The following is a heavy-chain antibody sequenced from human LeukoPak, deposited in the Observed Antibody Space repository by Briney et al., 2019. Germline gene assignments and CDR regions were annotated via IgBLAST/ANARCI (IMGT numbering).Heavy chain of an antibody. CDR1: GFTFSTYS. D-gene: IGHD6-19*01. Sequence: GGSLRLSCAASGFTFSTYSINSVRQAPGKGLEWVSYISSGSSTICYADSVKGRFTISRDNAESSLYLQMNSLRDEDTAVYYCARVYSSGWPFDYWGQGTLVTVSS. J-gene: IGHJ4*02. V-gene: IGHV3-48*02. CDR2: ISSGSSTI. CDR3: ARVYSSGWPFDY.